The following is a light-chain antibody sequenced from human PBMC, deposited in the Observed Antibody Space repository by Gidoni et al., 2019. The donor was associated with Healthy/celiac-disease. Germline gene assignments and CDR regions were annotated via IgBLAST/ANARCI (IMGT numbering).Light chain of an antibody. CDR2: TLS. CDR1: QSLLDSDDGNTY. V-gene: IGKV2-40*01. Sequence: DIVMTQTPLSLPVTPGEPASISCRSSQSLLDSDDGNTYLDWYLQKPGQSPQLLSYTLSYRASGGPDRVSGSGSGTDFTLKISRVEAEDVGVYYCMKRIEFPWTFGQGTKVEIK. J-gene: IGKJ1*01. CDR3: MKRIEFPWT.